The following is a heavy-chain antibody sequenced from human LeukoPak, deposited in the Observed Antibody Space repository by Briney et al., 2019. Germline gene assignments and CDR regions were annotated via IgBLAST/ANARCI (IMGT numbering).Heavy chain of an antibody. Sequence: PGGSLRLSCAASGFTFSSNSMNWVRQAPGKGLEWVSSISSSSSYIYYADSAKGRFTISRDNAKNSLYLQMNSLRAEDTAVYYCARDSVRGGRYGMDVWGQGTTVTVSS. J-gene: IGHJ6*02. V-gene: IGHV3-21*01. CDR1: GFTFSSNS. CDR2: ISSSSSYI. CDR3: ARDSVRGGRYGMDV. D-gene: IGHD3-10*01.